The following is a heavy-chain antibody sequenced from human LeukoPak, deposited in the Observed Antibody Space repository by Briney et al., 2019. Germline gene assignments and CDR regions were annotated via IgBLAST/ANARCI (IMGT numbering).Heavy chain of an antibody. D-gene: IGHD6-6*01. CDR3: ARDLIHSSIAARIRNYYYYYYMDV. CDR2: ISSSSNTI. Sequence: GGSLRLSCAASGFTFTTSSMNWVRQAPGKGLEWVSYISSSSNTIYYADSVKGRFTISRDNAKNSLYLQMNSLRAEDTAVYYCARDLIHSSIAARIRNYYYYYYMDVWGKGTTVTVSS. J-gene: IGHJ6*03. V-gene: IGHV3-48*01. CDR1: GFTFTTSS.